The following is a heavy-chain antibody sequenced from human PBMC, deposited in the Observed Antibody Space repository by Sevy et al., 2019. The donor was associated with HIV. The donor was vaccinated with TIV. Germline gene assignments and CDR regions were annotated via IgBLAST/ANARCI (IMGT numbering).Heavy chain of an antibody. V-gene: IGHV3-33*01. J-gene: IGHJ6*02. D-gene: IGHD5-18*01. CDR1: GFTFSSYG. CDR3: ARGVDTAMVNRLSVYYGMDV. CDR2: IWYDGSNK. Sequence: GGSLRLSCAASGFTFSSYGMHWVRQAPGKGLEWVAVIWYDGSNKYYADSVKSRFTISRDNSKNTLYLQMNSLGAEDTAVSYCARGVDTAMVNRLSVYYGMDVWGQGTTVTVSS.